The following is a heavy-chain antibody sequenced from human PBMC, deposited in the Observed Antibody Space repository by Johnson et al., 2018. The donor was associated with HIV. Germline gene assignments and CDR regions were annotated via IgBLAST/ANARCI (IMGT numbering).Heavy chain of an antibody. V-gene: IGHV3-15*01. D-gene: IGHD3-3*01. Sequence: VQPVESGGGVVQPGRSLRLSCAASGFIFSNAWMRWVRQAPGKGLEWVGRIKSKTDGGTTDYAAPVKGRFTISRDNSKNTLYLQMNSLKIEDTAVYYCTTDPRFLEWLLRGGTDPFHIWGQGTMVTVSS. CDR3: TTDPRFLEWLLRGGTDPFHI. CDR1: GFIFSNAW. CDR2: IKSKTDGGTT. J-gene: IGHJ3*02.